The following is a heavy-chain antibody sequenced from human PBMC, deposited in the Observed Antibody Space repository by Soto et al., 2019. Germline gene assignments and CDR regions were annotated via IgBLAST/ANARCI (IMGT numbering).Heavy chain of an antibody. CDR1: GYTFTGYY. D-gene: IGHD2-8*02. CDR3: ARAVLDYYYYYGMDV. CDR2: INPNSGGT. V-gene: IGHV1-2*02. J-gene: IGHJ6*02. Sequence: ASVKVSCKAPGYTFTGYYMHWVRQAPGQGLEWMGWINPNSGGTNYAQKFQGRVTMTRDTSISTAYMELSRLRSDDTAVYYCARAVLDYYYYYGMDVWGQGTTVTVSS.